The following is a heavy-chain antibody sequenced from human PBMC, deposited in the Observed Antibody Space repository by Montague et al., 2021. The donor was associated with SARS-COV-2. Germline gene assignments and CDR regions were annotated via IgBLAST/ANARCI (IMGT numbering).Heavy chain of an antibody. Sequence: SETLSLTCTVSSDSINSYYWGWIRQPPGKRLEWLGYVNSSGTTNYNPSLNSRIAISVDTSKNQFSLRLDSVTAADTAIYYCATLTQSNGDFWGQGALVTVS. V-gene: IGHV4-4*08. CDR3: ATLTQSNGDF. CDR1: SDSINSYY. CDR2: VNSSGTT. J-gene: IGHJ4*02. D-gene: IGHD4/OR15-4a*01.